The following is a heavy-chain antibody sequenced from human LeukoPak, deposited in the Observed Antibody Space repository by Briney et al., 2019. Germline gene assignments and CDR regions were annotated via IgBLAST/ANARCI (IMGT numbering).Heavy chain of an antibody. CDR2: IKQDGSEK. D-gene: IGHD5-12*01. Sequence: GVSLRLSCAASGFIFSSYWMTWVRQAPGKGLEGVANIKQDGSEKYYVDSVKGRFTISRDNAKNSLYLEMNSLRAEDTAVYYCAREYSGYDRFDYWGQGTLVTVSS. CDR3: AREYSGYDRFDY. V-gene: IGHV3-7*05. J-gene: IGHJ4*02. CDR1: GFIFSSYW.